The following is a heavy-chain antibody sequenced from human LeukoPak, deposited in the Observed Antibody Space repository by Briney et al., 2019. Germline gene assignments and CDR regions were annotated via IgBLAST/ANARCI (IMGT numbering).Heavy chain of an antibody. J-gene: IGHJ3*02. D-gene: IGHD3-3*01. CDR2: IKSKTDGGTT. CDR3: TSTYYDFWSGYYSEIFDAFDI. CDR1: GFTFSNAW. Sequence: GGSLRLSCAASGFTFSNAWMSWVRQAPGKGLEWVGRIKSKTDGGTTDYAAPVKGRFTISRDDSKNTLYLQMNSLKTEDTAVYYCTSTYYDFWSGYYSEIFDAFDIWGQGTMVTVSS. V-gene: IGHV3-15*01.